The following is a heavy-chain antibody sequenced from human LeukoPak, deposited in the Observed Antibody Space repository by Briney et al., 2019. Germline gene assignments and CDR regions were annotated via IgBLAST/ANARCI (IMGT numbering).Heavy chain of an antibody. CDR1: GGPFSGYY. J-gene: IGHJ4*02. CDR2: INHSGST. D-gene: IGHD4-23*01. CDR3: ARGRIGGKVFFDY. V-gene: IGHV4-34*01. Sequence: SETLSLTCAVYGGPFSGYYWSWIRQPPGKGLEWIGEINHSGSTNYNPSLKSRVTISVDTSKNQFSLKLSSVTAADTAVYYCARGRIGGKVFFDYWGQGTLVTVSS.